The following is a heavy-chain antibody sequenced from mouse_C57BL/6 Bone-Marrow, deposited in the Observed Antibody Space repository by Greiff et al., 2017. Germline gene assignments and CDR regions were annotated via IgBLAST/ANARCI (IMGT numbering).Heavy chain of an antibody. CDR3: ARTRYGSSYYYYAMDY. J-gene: IGHJ4*01. CDR1: GFTFSDYG. V-gene: IGHV5-17*01. D-gene: IGHD1-1*01. Sequence: DVKLVESGGGLVKPGGSLKLSCAASGFTFSDYGMHWVRQAPEKGLEWVAYISSGSSTIYYADTVKGRFTISRDNAKNTLFLQMTSLRSEDTAMYYCARTRYGSSYYYYAMDYWGQGTSVTVSS. CDR2: ISSGSSTI.